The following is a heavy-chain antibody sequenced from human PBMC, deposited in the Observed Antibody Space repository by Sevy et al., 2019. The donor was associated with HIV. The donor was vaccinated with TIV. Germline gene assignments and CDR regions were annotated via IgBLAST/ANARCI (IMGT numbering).Heavy chain of an antibody. CDR3: ASSYFDSSGYSPLFYYGMDV. CDR1: GGTFINYA. J-gene: IGHJ6*02. CDR2: FIPMFDTT. Sequence: ASMKVSCKASGGTFINYAVTWVRQAPGQGLEWMGGFIPMFDTTNSAQKFRGRVTLTADGSTSTAYMELSSLRSEDTAVYYCASSYFDSSGYSPLFYYGMDVWGQGTTVTVSS. D-gene: IGHD3-22*01. V-gene: IGHV1-69*13.